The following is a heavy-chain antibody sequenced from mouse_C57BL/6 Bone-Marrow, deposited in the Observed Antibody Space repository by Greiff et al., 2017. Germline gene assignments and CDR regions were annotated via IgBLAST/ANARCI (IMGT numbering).Heavy chain of an antibody. CDR2: IDPENGDT. CDR3: TYYYGRSYYYAMDY. V-gene: IGHV14-4*01. CDR1: GFNIKDDY. J-gene: IGHJ4*01. Sequence: EVQLQQSGAELVRPGASVKLSCTASGFNIKDDYMPWVKQRPEQGLEWIGWIDPENGDTEYASKFQGKATITADTSSNTAYLQISNLTSEDTAVYYWTYYYGRSYYYAMDYWGQGTSVTVSS. D-gene: IGHD1-1*01.